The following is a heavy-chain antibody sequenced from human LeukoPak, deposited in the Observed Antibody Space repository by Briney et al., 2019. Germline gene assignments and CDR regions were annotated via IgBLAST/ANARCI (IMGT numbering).Heavy chain of an antibody. CDR3: ARTTDLEMATIFDY. J-gene: IGHJ4*02. CDR1: GFTFDNYG. V-gene: IGHV3-20*04. Sequence: GGSLRLSCAASGFTFDNYGMSWVRQAPGKGLEWVCGISWNGGSTGYADSVKGRFTISRDNAKNSLYLQMNSLRAEDTALYYCARTTDLEMATIFDYWGQGTLVTVSS. CDR2: ISWNGGST. D-gene: IGHD5-24*01.